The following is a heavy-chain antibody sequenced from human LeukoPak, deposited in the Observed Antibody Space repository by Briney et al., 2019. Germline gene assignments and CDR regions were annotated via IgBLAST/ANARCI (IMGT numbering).Heavy chain of an antibody. V-gene: IGHV4-38-2*02. CDR1: GYSLSSGYN. D-gene: IGHD2-2*01. CDR3: ARDRPPPAYYYYMDV. J-gene: IGHJ6*03. Sequence: SETLSLTCTVSGYSLSSGYNWGWIRQPPGKGLEWIGSISHSGSTFYNPSLMSRVTISIDTSRNQFSLKLGSVTAADTAVYYCARDRPPPAYYYYMDVWGKGTTVTVSS. CDR2: ISHSGST.